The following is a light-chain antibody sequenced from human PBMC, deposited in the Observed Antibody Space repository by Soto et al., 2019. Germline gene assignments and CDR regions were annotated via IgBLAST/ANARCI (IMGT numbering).Light chain of an antibody. CDR3: CSYAGSYSFGV. V-gene: IGLV2-11*01. CDR1: SSDVGGYDF. Sequence: QSALTQPRSVSGSPGQSVTISCTGSSSDVGGYDFVSWYQQHPGKAPKLMLYDVTKRPSGVPDRFSGSKSGNSASLTISGLRPEDEADYYCCSYAGSYSFGVFGGGTKLTVL. CDR2: DVT. J-gene: IGLJ2*01.